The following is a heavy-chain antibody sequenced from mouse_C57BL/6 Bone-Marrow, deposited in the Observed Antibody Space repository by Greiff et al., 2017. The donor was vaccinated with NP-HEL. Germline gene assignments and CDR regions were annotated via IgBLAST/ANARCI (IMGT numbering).Heavy chain of an antibody. CDR3: ARGGAYYSNYFDD. V-gene: IGHV1-54*01. D-gene: IGHD2-5*01. J-gene: IGHJ2*01. CDR1: GYAFTNYL. Sequence: QVQLQQSGAELVRPGTSVKVSCKASGYAFTNYLIEWVKQRPGQGLEWIGVINPGSGGTNYTEKFKGKATLTADKSSSTAYMQLSSLTSEDSAVYFCARGGAYYSNYFDDWGQGTTLTVSS. CDR2: INPGSGGT.